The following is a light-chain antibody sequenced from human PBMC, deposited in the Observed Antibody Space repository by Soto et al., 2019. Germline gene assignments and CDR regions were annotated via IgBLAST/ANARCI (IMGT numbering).Light chain of an antibody. CDR1: QDITNY. CDR2: DAS. CDR3: QQYDNLPFT. J-gene: IGKJ3*01. V-gene: IGKV1-33*01. Sequence: DIQMTQSPSSLSASVGDRVTITCQASQDITNYLSWYQQKPGKAPELLIYDASNLETGVPSRFSGSGSGTEFPFTISSLQPEDIASYYCQQYDNLPFTFGPGTKVDIK.